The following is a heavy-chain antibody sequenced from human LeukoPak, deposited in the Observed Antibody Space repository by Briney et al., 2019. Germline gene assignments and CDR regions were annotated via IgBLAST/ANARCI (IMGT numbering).Heavy chain of an antibody. J-gene: IGHJ4*02. D-gene: IGHD5-18*01. CDR3: ANLPSTKFPYGSNYGYLFNH. CDR1: GFNFKTHS. Sequence: GRSVSLSCAASGFNFKTHSIHWVRQAPGKGLDWVAGISYDGDNKYYADSVKGRFAVSRDNSKNTVDLQMNSLRAEDTAVYFCANLPSTKFPYGSNYGYLFNHWGQGTLVTVSS. V-gene: IGHV3-30*09. CDR2: ISYDGDNK.